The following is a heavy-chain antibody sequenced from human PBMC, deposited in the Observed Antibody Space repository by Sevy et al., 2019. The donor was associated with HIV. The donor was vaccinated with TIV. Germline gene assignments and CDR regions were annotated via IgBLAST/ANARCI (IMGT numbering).Heavy chain of an antibody. J-gene: IGHJ4*02. CDR3: AKGYGSGTYFLPPLFDY. CDR2: ISDEGSKK. CDR1: GFSFNNYA. V-gene: IGHV3-30-3*01. D-gene: IGHD3-10*01. Sequence: GGSLTLSCVASGFSFNNYAMHWVRQTPGKGLEWVALISDEGSKKYFADSVKGRFTIARDNSTNTLYLQMNSLRPEDTALYYRAKGYGSGTYFLPPLFDYWAQGTLVTVSS.